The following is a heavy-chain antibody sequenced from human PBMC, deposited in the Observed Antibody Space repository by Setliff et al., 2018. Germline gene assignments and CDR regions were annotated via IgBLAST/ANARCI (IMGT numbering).Heavy chain of an antibody. V-gene: IGHV1-24*01. CDR1: GYTLTELS. CDR3: ARVRSGWLRDY. CDR2: FDPEDGET. D-gene: IGHD6-19*01. Sequence: GASVKVSCKVSGYTLTELSRHWVRQAPGKGLEWMGGFDPEDGETIYAQKFQGRVTITRDTSASTAYMELSSLRSEDTAVYYCARVRSGWLRDYWGQGTLVTVSS. J-gene: IGHJ4*02.